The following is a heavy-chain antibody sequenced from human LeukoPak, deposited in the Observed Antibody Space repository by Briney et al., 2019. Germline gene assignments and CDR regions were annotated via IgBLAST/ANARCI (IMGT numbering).Heavy chain of an antibody. J-gene: IGHJ6*03. CDR2: ISGSGDST. D-gene: IGHD6-6*01. CDR3: AKEPRYSSSNYYYYYMDV. Sequence: GGSLRLSCAASGFTFSSYAMTWVRQAPGKGLEWVSGISGSGDSTYYADSVKGRFTISRDNSKKTLYLQMNSLRAEDTAVYYSAKEPRYSSSNYYYYYMDVWGKGATVTVSS. V-gene: IGHV3-23*01. CDR1: GFTFSSYA.